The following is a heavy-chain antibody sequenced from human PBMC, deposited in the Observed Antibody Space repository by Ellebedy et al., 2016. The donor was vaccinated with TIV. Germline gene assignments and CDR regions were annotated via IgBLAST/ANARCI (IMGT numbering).Heavy chain of an antibody. CDR3: AKGLWESAPGSLDPFDY. J-gene: IGHJ4*02. Sequence: PGGSLRLSCAASGFTFSNYAVSWVRQAPGKGLEWVAGVGGSAGGTYYADSLTGRFTVSRDNSRNTLYLQMNSLRAEDTAVYYCAKGLWESAPGSLDPFDYWGQGTLVTVSS. D-gene: IGHD1-26*01. CDR2: VGGSAGGT. V-gene: IGHV3-23*01. CDR1: GFTFSNYA.